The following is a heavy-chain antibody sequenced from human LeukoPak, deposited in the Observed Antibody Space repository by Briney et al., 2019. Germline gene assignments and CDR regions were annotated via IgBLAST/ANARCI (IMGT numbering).Heavy chain of an antibody. CDR2: INTNTGNP. J-gene: IGHJ5*02. V-gene: IGHV7-4-1*02. D-gene: IGHD5-18*01. CDR3: ARRGYSYGYYWFDP. Sequence: ASVKVSCKASGYTFTNYAMNWVRQAPGQGLEWMGWINTNTGNPTYAQGFTGRFVFSLDTSVSTAYLKISSLKAEDTAVYYCARRGYSYGYYWFDPWGQGTLVTVSS. CDR1: GYTFTNYA.